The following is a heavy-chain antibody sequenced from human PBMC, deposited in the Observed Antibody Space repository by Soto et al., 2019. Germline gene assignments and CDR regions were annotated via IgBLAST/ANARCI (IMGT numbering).Heavy chain of an antibody. Sequence: GGSLRLSCAASGFTFSSYGMHWVRQAPGKGLEWVAVISYDGSNKYYADSVKGRFTISRDNSKNTLYLQMNSLRAEDTAVYYCAKDDSIMITFGGVIGIWGQGTLVTVSS. D-gene: IGHD3-16*01. CDR1: GFTFSSYG. CDR3: AKDDSIMITFGGVIGI. V-gene: IGHV3-30*18. CDR2: ISYDGSNK. J-gene: IGHJ4*02.